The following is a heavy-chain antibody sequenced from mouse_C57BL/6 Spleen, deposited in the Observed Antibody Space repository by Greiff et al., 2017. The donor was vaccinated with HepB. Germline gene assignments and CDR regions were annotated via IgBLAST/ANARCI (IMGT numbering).Heavy chain of an antibody. V-gene: IGHV5-6*01. D-gene: IGHD6-1*01. Sequence: EVQVVESGGDLVKPGGSLKLSCAASGFTFSSYGMSWVRQTPDKRLEWVATISSGGSYTYYPDSVKGRFTISRDNAKNTLYLQMSSLKSEDTAMYYCAREIASYYAMDYWDQGTSVTVSS. CDR3: AREIASYYAMDY. CDR1: GFTFSSYG. CDR2: ISSGGSYT. J-gene: IGHJ4*01.